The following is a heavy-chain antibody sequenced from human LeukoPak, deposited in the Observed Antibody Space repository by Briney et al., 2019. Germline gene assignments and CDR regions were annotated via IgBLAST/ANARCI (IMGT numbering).Heavy chain of an antibody. V-gene: IGHV3-30*18. J-gene: IGHJ4*02. CDR3: AKDEIKNSSGWNFDY. Sequence: GGSLRLYCAASGFTFSSYGMHWVRQAPGKGLEWVAVISYDGSNKYYADSVKGRFTISRDNSKNTLYLQMNSLRAEDTAVYYCAKDEIKNSSGWNFDYWGQGTLVTVSS. CDR2: ISYDGSNK. D-gene: IGHD6-19*01. CDR1: GFTFSSYG.